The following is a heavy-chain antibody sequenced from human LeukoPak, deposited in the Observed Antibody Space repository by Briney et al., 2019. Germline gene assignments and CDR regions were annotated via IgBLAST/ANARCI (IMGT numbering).Heavy chain of an antibody. CDR2: ITSSSTYI. CDR3: ARDFYDFWSGYYTHFDY. V-gene: IGHV3-21*01. CDR1: GFTFDDYG. J-gene: IGHJ4*02. D-gene: IGHD3-3*01. Sequence: PGGSLRLSCAASGFTFDDYGMNWVRQAPGKGLEWVSSITSSSTYIYYADSVKGRFTISRDNAKNSLYLQMNSLRAEDTAVYYCARDFYDFWSGYYTHFDYWGQGTLVTVSS.